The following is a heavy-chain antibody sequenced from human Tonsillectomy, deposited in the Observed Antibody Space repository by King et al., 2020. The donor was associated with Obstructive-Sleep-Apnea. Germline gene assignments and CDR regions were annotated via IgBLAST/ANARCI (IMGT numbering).Heavy chain of an antibody. CDR1: GVSISSGNW. J-gene: IGHJ4*01. CDR2: IYHSGST. CDR3: ARVPGGCSSTSCYQDY. Sequence: QLQESGPGLVKPSGTLSLTCAVSGVSISSGNWWTWVRQPPGKGLEWIGEIYHSGSTNYNPSLKSRVTKSVDKSKNQFSLKLSSVTAADTALYYCARVPGGCSSTSCYQDYWGQGTLVTVSS. D-gene: IGHD2-2*01. V-gene: IGHV4-4*02.